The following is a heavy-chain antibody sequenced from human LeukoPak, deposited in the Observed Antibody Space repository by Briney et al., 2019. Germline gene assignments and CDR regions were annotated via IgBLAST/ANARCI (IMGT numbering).Heavy chain of an antibody. Sequence: ASVKVSCKASGYTFTSYAMSWVRQAPGQGLEWMGWINTNTGNPTYAQGFSGRFVFSMDTSASTAYLQLSSLKAEDTAVYYCAKYPTYYYDSSPDFDYWGQGTLVTVSS. J-gene: IGHJ4*02. CDR3: AKYPTYYYDSSPDFDY. V-gene: IGHV7-4-1*02. CDR2: INTNTGNP. D-gene: IGHD3-22*01. CDR1: GYTFTSYA.